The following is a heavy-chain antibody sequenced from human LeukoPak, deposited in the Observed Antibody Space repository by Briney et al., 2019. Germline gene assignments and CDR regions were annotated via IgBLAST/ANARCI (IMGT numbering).Heavy chain of an antibody. CDR1: GFTFSDHY. V-gene: IGHV3-11*01. Sequence: GGSLRLSCAASGFTFSDHYMSWIRQAPGQGLEWVSYISSSGSTIYYADSVKGRFTISRDNAKNSLYLQMNSLRAEDTAVYYCARDGAFDAFDIWGQGTMVTVSS. CDR2: ISSSGSTI. CDR3: ARDGAFDAFDI. J-gene: IGHJ3*02.